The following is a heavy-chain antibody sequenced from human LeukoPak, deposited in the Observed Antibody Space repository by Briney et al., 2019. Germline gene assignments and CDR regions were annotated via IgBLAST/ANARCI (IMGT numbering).Heavy chain of an antibody. Sequence: GASVKVSCKASGYTFTTFDINWVRQATGRGLEWMGWMNPNSGNTGYAQKFQGRVTMTRNTSISTSYMKLSSLRSEDTAVYYCARGPNKSDGGNSGSAWFDPWGQGTLVTVSS. CDR3: ARGPNKSDGGNSGSAWFDP. D-gene: IGHD4-23*01. CDR1: GYTFTTFD. CDR2: MNPNSGNT. V-gene: IGHV1-8*01. J-gene: IGHJ5*02.